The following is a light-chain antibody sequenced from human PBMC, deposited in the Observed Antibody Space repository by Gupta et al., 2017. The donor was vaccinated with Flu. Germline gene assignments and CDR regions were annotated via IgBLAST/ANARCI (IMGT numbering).Light chain of an antibody. V-gene: IGKV3-20*01. Sequence: DIVLTQSPGTLSLSPGEQATRSCRASQTVSSNSLAWYQQKPGQAPRLLIYAASTRASGIPDRFSGSGSRTAFTLTIGKLTPEDFAVYYCQQYGPAPLTFGQGTQLEIK. J-gene: IGKJ5*01. CDR2: AAS. CDR1: QTVSSNS. CDR3: QQYGPAPLT.